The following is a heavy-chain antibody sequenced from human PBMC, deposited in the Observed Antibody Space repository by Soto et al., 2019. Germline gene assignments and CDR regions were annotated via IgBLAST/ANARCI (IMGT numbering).Heavy chain of an antibody. CDR2: ISGSGGST. V-gene: IGHV3-23*01. Sequence: EVQLLESGGGLVHPGGSLNVSCAASGFTFTTYAMSWVRQAPGKGLEWVSAISGSGGSTYYRDSVKGRFTISRDNSKKTLYLQMNRLRAEDTAVYYCAKNWNTTFSSSSHWGQGTPVTVSS. CDR3: AKNWNTTFSSSSH. J-gene: IGHJ4*02. CDR1: GFTFTTYA. D-gene: IGHD6-6*01.